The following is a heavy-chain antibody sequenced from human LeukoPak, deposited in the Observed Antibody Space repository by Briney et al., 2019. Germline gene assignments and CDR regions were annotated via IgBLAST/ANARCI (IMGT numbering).Heavy chain of an antibody. CDR2: INHSGST. Sequence: PSETLSLTCAVYGGSFSGYYWSWIRQPPGKGLEWIGEINHSGSTNYNPSLKSRVTISVDTSKNQFSLKLSSVTAADTAVYYCARVRCSSTSCYNAFDIWGQGTMVTVSS. V-gene: IGHV4-34*01. J-gene: IGHJ3*02. D-gene: IGHD2-2*02. CDR3: ARVRCSSTSCYNAFDI. CDR1: GGSFSGYY.